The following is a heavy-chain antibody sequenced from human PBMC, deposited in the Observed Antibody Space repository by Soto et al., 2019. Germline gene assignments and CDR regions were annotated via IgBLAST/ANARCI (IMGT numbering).Heavy chain of an antibody. V-gene: IGHV4-61*01. CDR3: ARVSLSSQKFDY. CDR1: GGSVSSGSYY. J-gene: IGHJ4*02. Sequence: PSETLSLTCTVSGGSVSSGSYYWSWIRQPPGKGLEWIGYIYYSGSTNYNPSLKSRVTISVDTSKNQFSLKLSSVTAADTAVYYCARVSLSSQKFDYWGQGTLVTVSS. D-gene: IGHD6-6*01. CDR2: IYYSGST.